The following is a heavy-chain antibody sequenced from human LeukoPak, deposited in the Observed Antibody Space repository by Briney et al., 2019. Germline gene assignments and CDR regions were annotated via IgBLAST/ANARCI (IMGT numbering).Heavy chain of an antibody. CDR1: GHSISSGYY. D-gene: IGHD1-1*01. J-gene: IGHJ5*02. Sequence: SETLSLTCTVSGHSISSGYYWVWIRQPPGKGLEWIGSVYYSGSTYYNPSLRSRVSISVHTSKNQFSLKLTSVTAADTAVYYCARPVPSRLGWFDPWGQGTLVTVSS. CDR2: VYYSGST. V-gene: IGHV4-38-2*02. CDR3: ARPVPSRLGWFDP.